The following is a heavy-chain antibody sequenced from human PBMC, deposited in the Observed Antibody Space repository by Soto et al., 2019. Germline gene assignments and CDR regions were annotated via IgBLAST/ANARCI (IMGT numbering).Heavy chain of an antibody. CDR1: GFTFDDYA. V-gene: IGHV3-9*01. Sequence: EVQLVESGGGLVQPGRSLRLSCAASGFTFDDYAMHWVRQAPGKGLEWVSGISWNSGSIGYADSVKGRFTISRDNAKNSLYLQMNSLRAEDTALYYCAKDRGGGQHLFDSPDAFDIWGQGTMVTVSS. D-gene: IGHD3-9*01. J-gene: IGHJ3*02. CDR3: AKDRGGGQHLFDSPDAFDI. CDR2: ISWNSGSI.